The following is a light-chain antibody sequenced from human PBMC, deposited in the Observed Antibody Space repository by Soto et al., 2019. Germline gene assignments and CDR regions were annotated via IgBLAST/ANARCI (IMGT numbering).Light chain of an antibody. CDR3: QHSHSIPYI. CDR1: QTISTY. CDR2: AAS. J-gene: IGKJ2*01. Sequence: DIQMTQSPSSLSASVGDRVTITCRASQTISTYLNWYQQKPGKAPKLLIYAASSLQSGVPSRFSGCGSGTDFTLTISSLQPEDFATYFCQHSHSIPYIFGQGTKLQL. V-gene: IGKV1-39*01.